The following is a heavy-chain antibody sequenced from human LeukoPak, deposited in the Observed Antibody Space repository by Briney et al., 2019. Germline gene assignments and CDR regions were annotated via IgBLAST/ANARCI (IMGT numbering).Heavy chain of an antibody. CDR3: ARDRGGYTYSHDY. Sequence: PSETLSLTCTVSGGSISPYYWSWIRQPPGKGLEWIGEIYHDGSTNYNPSLKSRVTISMDKSKNQLSLKLNFVTAADTAVYYCARDRGGYTYSHDYWGQGTLVTVSS. CDR1: GGSISPYY. D-gene: IGHD5-18*01. CDR2: IYHDGST. J-gene: IGHJ4*02. V-gene: IGHV4-59*12.